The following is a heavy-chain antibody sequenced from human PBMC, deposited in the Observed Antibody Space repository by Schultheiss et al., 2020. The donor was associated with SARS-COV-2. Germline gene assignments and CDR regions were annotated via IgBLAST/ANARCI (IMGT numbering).Heavy chain of an antibody. D-gene: IGHD6-13*01. J-gene: IGHJ5*02. CDR3: AKGPDSSSWLNWFDP. CDR2: ISWNSGSI. Sequence: GGSLRLSCAASGFTFDDYAMHWVRQAPGKGLEWVSGISWNSGSIGYADSVKGRFTISRDNAKNSLYLQMNSLRAEDTALYYCAKGPDSSSWLNWFDPWGHGTLVTVSS. V-gene: IGHV3-9*01. CDR1: GFTFDDYA.